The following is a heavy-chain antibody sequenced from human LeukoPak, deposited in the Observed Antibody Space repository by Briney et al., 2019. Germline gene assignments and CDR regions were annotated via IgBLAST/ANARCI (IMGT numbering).Heavy chain of an antibody. CDR1: GGSISNYY. J-gene: IGHJ4*02. CDR3: ARGRWLQFSD. V-gene: IGHV4-59*01. Sequence: SETLSLTCTVSGGSISNYYWNWIRQPPGKELEWIGYIYFTGSTNCNPSLKSRVTISLDTSKNQFSLKLSSVTAADTAIYYCARGRWLQFSDWGPGTLVTVSS. CDR2: IYFTGST. D-gene: IGHD5-24*01.